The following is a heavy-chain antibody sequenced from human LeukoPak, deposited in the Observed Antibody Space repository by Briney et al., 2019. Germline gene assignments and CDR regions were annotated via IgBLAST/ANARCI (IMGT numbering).Heavy chain of an antibody. CDR2: IYYSGST. CDR3: ARADYYYDSSGYFPDAFDI. J-gene: IGHJ3*02. V-gene: IGHV4-31*03. CDR1: GGSISSGGYY. D-gene: IGHD3-22*01. Sequence: ASETLSLTCTVSGGSISSGGYYWSWIRQHPGKGLEWIGYIYYSGSTYYNPSLKSRVTLSVDTSKNQFSLKLSSVTAADTAVYYCARADYYYDSSGYFPDAFDIWGQGTMVTVSS.